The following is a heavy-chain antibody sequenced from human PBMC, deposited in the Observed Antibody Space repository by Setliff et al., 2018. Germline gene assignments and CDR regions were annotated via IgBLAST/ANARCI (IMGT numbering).Heavy chain of an antibody. J-gene: IGHJ5*02. CDR1: GFTFSSDP. CDR3: ARGGHYSPFDP. V-gene: IGHV3-23*01. D-gene: IGHD2-21*01. Sequence: GGSLRLSCAASGFTFSSDPMNWVRQAPGKGLEWVSAISGYGGSTYYADSVKGQFTISIDNSKNTLNPQMNSLRSEDTAVYYCARGGHYSPFDPWGQGALVTVSS. CDR2: ISGYGGST.